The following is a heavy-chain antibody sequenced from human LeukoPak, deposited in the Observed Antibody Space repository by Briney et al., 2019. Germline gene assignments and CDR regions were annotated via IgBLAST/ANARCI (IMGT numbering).Heavy chain of an antibody. J-gene: IGHJ4*02. CDR2: IYYSGGT. V-gene: IGHV4-38-2*01. D-gene: IGHD3-10*01. Sequence: SETLSLTCSVSGYSISSGYYWGWIRQPPGKGLEWIGNIYYSGGTFYNPSLKSRVNISFDTSKNHFSLKLTSVTAADTAVYCTTYGSGLLDYWGQGILVTVSS. CDR3: TYGSGLLDY. CDR1: GYSISSGYY.